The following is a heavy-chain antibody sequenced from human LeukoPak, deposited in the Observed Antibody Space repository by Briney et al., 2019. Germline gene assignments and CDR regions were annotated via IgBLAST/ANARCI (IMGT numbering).Heavy chain of an antibody. Sequence: SETLSLTCTVSGGSISSYYCSWIRQPPGKGLEWIGYIYYSGSTNYNPSLKSRVTISVDTSKNQFSLKLSSVTAADTAVYYCARGNDYGDYGGSYNWFDPWGQGTLVTVSS. J-gene: IGHJ5*02. CDR1: GGSISSYY. CDR3: ARGNDYGDYGGSYNWFDP. D-gene: IGHD4-17*01. V-gene: IGHV4-59*01. CDR2: IYYSGST.